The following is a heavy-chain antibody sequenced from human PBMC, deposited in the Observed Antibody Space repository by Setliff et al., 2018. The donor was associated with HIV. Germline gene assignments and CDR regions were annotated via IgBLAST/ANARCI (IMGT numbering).Heavy chain of an antibody. CDR2: IYTTGIT. V-gene: IGHV4-61*02. D-gene: IGHD5-12*01. Sequence: SETLSLTCTVSGGSISSGSYYWSWIRQPAGKGLEWIGRIYTTGITNYIPSLKSRVTISLDTSKSQFSLKLTSVTAADTALYYCASGRGAKGGYDYFGSWGQGTLVTVSS. J-gene: IGHJ4*02. CDR3: ASGRGAKGGYDYFGS. CDR1: GGSISSGSYY.